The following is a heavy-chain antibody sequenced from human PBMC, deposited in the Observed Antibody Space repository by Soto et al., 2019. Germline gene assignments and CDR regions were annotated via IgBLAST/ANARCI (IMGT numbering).Heavy chain of an antibody. V-gene: IGHV3-15*07. CDR1: GFANFSMSW. Sequence: EVQLVESGGGFVEPGGSLRLSCEASGFANFSMSWMYWVRQAPGKGLEWVGHIKSRSGGGTTGYAAPVQGRSSISRDDSANNLFLQMNTLKAEVTAFYYCTTGVYWGQGTLSTVSS. D-gene: IGHD3-10*01. CDR2: IKSRSGGGTT. CDR3: TTGVY. J-gene: IGHJ4*02.